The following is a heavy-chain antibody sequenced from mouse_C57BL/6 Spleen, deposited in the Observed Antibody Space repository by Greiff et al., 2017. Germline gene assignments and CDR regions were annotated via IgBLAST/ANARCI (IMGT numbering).Heavy chain of an antibody. CDR2: ISYSGST. CDR1: GYSITSDY. Sequence: EVHLVESGPGLAKPSPTLSLTCSVTGYSITSDYWNWIRKFPGNKLEYMGYISYSGSTYDKPSLKSRISITRATSKTQYFLQLNSVTTEDTATYYCASEGRYYAMDYWGQGTSVTVSS. V-gene: IGHV3-8*01. CDR3: ASEGRYYAMDY. J-gene: IGHJ4*01.